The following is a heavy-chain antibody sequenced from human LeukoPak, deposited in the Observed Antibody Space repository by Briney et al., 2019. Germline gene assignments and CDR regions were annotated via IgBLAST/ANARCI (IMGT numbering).Heavy chain of an antibody. J-gene: IGHJ4*02. CDR3: ARVPTDYYDSSGYYYAHDY. CDR1: GFTFSSYS. V-gene: IGHV3-21*01. Sequence: GGSLRLSCAASGFTFSSYSMNWVRQAPGKGLEWVSSISSSSSYIYYADSVKGRFTISRGNAKNSLYLQMNSLRAEDTAVYYCARVPTDYYDSSGYYYAHDYWGQGTLVTVSS. CDR2: ISSSSSYI. D-gene: IGHD3-22*01.